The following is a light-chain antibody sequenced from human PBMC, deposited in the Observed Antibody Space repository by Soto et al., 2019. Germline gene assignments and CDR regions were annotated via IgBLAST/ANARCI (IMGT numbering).Light chain of an antibody. J-gene: IGKJ4*01. CDR2: GAS. CDR1: QSVSSN. CDR3: QQYGSSPST. Sequence: IEMTQSPATLSVSPGERATLSCRASQSVSSNLAWYQQKPGQAPRLLIYGASTRATGIPDRFSGSGSGTDFTLTISRLEPEDFAVYYCQQYGSSPSTFGGGTKVDIK. V-gene: IGKV3-20*01.